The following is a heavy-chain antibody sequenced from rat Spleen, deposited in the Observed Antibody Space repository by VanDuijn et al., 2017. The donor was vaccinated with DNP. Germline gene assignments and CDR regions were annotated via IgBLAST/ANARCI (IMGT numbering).Heavy chain of an antibody. CDR3: ARHSRTTAITEYFDY. CDR2: ITYDGGNT. J-gene: IGHJ2*01. CDR1: GFTFSDYD. D-gene: IGHD1-9*01. V-gene: IGHV5-7*01. Sequence: EVQLVESGGGLVQPGRSLKLSCAASGFTFSDYDMAWVRQAPKRGLEWVATITYDGGNTYYRDSVKGRFTISRDNAKSSLYLKMNSLKSEDKATYYCARHSRTTAITEYFDYWGQGVMVTVSS.